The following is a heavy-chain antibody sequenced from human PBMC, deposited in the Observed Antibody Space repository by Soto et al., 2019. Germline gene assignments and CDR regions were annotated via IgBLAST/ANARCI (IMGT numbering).Heavy chain of an antibody. V-gene: IGHV3-21*02. D-gene: IGHD3-10*01. CDR2: ISGSSGHI. CDR1: GFTYTSYT. CDR3: ATPLTTFGQYRFDY. Sequence: EVLLVESGGGPVRPGGSLRLSCAASGFTYTSYTMNWVRQAPGKGLEWVSSISGSSGHIYYADSVKGRFTISSDNAKNSLYLQMNSLRAEDTAVYYCATPLTTFGQYRFDYWGQGTLVTVSS. J-gene: IGHJ4*02.